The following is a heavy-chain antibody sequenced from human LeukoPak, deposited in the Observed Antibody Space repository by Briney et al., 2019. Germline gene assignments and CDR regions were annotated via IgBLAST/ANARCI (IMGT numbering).Heavy chain of an antibody. V-gene: IGHV3-74*01. Sequence: GGSLRPSCAASGFTFSSYWMHWVRHAPGRGLVWVSRINSDGSSTSYADSVKGRFTISRDNAKNTLYLQMNSLRAEDTAVYYCARRYDFWSGYGYYYYMDVWGKGTTVTVSS. J-gene: IGHJ6*03. CDR1: GFTFSSYW. CDR2: INSDGSST. CDR3: ARRYDFWSGYGYYYYMDV. D-gene: IGHD3-3*01.